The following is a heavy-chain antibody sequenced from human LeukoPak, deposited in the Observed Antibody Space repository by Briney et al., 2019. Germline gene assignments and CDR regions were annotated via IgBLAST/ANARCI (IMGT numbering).Heavy chain of an antibody. CDR3: GRDQVGTMPIDY. Sequence: VASVKVSCKASGYTFTSYYMHWVRQAPGQGLEWMGIINPSGGSTSYAQKFQGRVTMTRDMSTSTVYMELSSLRSEDTAVYYCGRDQVGTMPIDYWGQGTLVTVSS. V-gene: IGHV1-46*01. D-gene: IGHD1-26*01. J-gene: IGHJ4*02. CDR1: GYTFTSYY. CDR2: INPSGGST.